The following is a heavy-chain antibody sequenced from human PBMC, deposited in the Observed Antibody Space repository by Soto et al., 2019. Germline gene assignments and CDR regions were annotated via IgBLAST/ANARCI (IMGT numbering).Heavy chain of an antibody. CDR2: IDKSGTTR. CDR3: ARDGYCVSSTCSFLPDF. Sequence: EVQLVESGGGLVQPGGSLRLSCVGSGFTFSSYGMNWVRQRPGKGLEWLSSIDKSGTTRYYADSVKGRFTISRDNAKNSLYLQMNSLRDEDMAVYYCARDGYCVSSTCSFLPDFWGQGTTVTVSS. CDR1: GFTFSSYG. J-gene: IGHJ6*02. D-gene: IGHD2-2*03. V-gene: IGHV3-48*02.